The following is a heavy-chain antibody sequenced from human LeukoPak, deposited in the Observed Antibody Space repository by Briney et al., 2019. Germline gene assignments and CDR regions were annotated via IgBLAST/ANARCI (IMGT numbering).Heavy chain of an antibody. CDR1: GYSFSSYW. J-gene: IGHJ4*02. CDR3: ARRAASRGYASSWYNFDF. V-gene: IGHV5-51*01. D-gene: IGHD6-13*01. Sequence: GESLRISCEGFGYSFSSYWIAWVRQMPGKGLERMGIIYPGDSDTTYSPSFQGQVTISADKSISTAYLQWSSLKASDTAIYYCARRAASRGYASSWYNFDFWGQGTLVTVSS. CDR2: IYPGDSDT.